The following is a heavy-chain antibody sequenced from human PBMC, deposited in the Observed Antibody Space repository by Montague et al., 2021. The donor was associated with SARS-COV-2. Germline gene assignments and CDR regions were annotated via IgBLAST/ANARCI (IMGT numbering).Heavy chain of an antibody. J-gene: IGHJ4*02. CDR2: INRDGNT. Sequence: SETLSLTCAVYVDLFSGYYWAWIRQSPGKGLEWIGEINRDGNTNYNPSLKDRVTMSADTSKNQFSLGMRSVTAADTAVYSCARARWSRILWFGDSQYFDYWGQGTPVTVSS. CDR3: ARARWSRILWFGDSQYFDY. D-gene: IGHD3-10*01. CDR1: VDLFSGYY. V-gene: IGHV4-34*01.